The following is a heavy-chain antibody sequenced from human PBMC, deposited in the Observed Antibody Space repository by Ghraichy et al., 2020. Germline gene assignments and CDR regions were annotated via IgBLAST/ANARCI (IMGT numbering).Heavy chain of an antibody. J-gene: IGHJ6*02. D-gene: IGHD6-13*01. CDR1: GFTFSSYW. CDR3: ARDREAAAGRHYYYYGMDV. V-gene: IGHV3-74*01. Sequence: GGSLRLSCAASGFTFSSYWMHWVRQAPGKGLVWVSRINSDGSSTSYADSVKGRFTISRDNAKNTLYLQMNSLRAEDTAVYYCARDREAAAGRHYYYYGMDVWGQGTTVTVSS. CDR2: INSDGSST.